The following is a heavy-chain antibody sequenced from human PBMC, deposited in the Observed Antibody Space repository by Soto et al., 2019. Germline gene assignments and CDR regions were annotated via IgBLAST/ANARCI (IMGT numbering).Heavy chain of an antibody. D-gene: IGHD2-15*01. CDR1: GFTFNNGW. Sequence: EVQLVESGGGLVKPGGSLRLSCAASGFTFNNGWMSWVRQAPGKGLEWVGRSKSKAAGGTTDYSAPVQGRCTISRDASKNTLHRQMNSLKTEDTAVYYCTTDSTQTFCDGGPCYSVLTKIHDSWGQGTLVTVSS. J-gene: IGHJ4*02. CDR3: TTDSTQTFCDGGPCYSVLTKIHDS. V-gene: IGHV3-15*01. CDR2: SKSKAAGGTT.